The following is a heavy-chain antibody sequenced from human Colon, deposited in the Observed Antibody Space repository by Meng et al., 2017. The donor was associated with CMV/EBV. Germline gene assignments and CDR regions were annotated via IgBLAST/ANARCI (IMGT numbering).Heavy chain of an antibody. CDR3: ASAVTILIPNHVGAY. CDR1: GFTFGSYW. V-gene: IGHV3-74*01. Sequence: GESLKISCAASGFTFGSYWMSWVRQAPGKGLEWVSRANADGSSTIYADSVKGRFTISRDNAKNTLYLQMNNLRAEDTAVYYCASAVTILIPNHVGAYWGQGTLVTVSS. D-gene: IGHD2-8*01. CDR2: ANADGSST. J-gene: IGHJ4*02.